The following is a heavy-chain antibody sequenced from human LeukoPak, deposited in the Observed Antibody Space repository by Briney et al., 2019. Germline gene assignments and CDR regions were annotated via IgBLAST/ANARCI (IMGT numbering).Heavy chain of an antibody. CDR1: GGSFSGYY. CDR2: INHRGST. V-gene: IGHV4-34*01. J-gene: IGHJ6*03. CDR3: ARRLGRKFGERFYYYHYMDV. D-gene: IGHD3-10*01. Sequence: SETLSLTCAAYGGSFSGYYWSWIRQPPGKGLEWIGEINHRGSTNYNPSLKSRVTMSIDTSKNQFSLKLSSVTAADTAVYYCARRLGRKFGERFYYYHYMDVWGKGTTVTISS.